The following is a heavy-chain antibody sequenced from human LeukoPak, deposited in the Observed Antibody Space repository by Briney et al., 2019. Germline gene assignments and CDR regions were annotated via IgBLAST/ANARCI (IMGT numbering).Heavy chain of an antibody. Sequence: SETLSLTCTVSGDSISTYYWSWIRQPPGKGLEWIGYIYFTGSTNYNPSLKSRVTISVDTSKKQFSPKLSSVTAADTAIYYCARYKSGRMGFDYWGQGTLVSVSS. CDR2: IYFTGST. CDR1: GDSISTYY. J-gene: IGHJ4*02. V-gene: IGHV4-59*01. D-gene: IGHD6-19*01. CDR3: ARYKSGRMGFDY.